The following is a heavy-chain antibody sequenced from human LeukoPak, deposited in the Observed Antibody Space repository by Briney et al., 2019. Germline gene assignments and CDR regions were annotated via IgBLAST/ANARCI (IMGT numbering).Heavy chain of an antibody. CDR2: ISGSGGST. D-gene: IGHD6-19*01. J-gene: IGHJ1*01. V-gene: IGHV3-23*01. Sequence: GVSLRLSCAASGFTASSNYMSWVRQAPGKGLEWVSAISGSGGSTYYADSVKGRFTISRDNSKNTLYLQMNSLRAEDTAVYYCAKDIIAVAGTAFQHWGQGTLVTVSS. CDR1: GFTASSNY. CDR3: AKDIIAVAGTAFQH.